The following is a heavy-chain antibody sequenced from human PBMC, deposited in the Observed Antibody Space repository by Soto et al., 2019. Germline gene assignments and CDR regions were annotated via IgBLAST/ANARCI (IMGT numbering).Heavy chain of an antibody. CDR1: GASISGFY. V-gene: IGHV4-4*07. CDR3: VRDGTKTLRDWFDP. Sequence: QVQLQESGPGLVKPSETLSLTCTVSGASISGFYWSWIRKSAGKGLEWIGRIYATGTTDYNPSIRSCVMMSVDTSKKQFSRKLRSVTAADTAVYYCVRDGTKTLRDWFDPWGQGISVTVSS. J-gene: IGHJ5*02. D-gene: IGHD1-1*01. CDR2: IYATGTT.